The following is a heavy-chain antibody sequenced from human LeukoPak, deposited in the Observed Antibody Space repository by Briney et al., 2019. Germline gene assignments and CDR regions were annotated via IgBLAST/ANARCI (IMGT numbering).Heavy chain of an antibody. V-gene: IGHV3-48*02. Sequence: GGSLRLSCVASGFTVSSNSMNWVRQAPGKGLEWVSYIGPSSSTIFYADSVKGRFTISRDNAKNSLYLQMNSLRDEDTAVYYCARERGYSSGWYLDYWGQGTLVTVSS. CDR2: IGPSSSTI. J-gene: IGHJ4*02. CDR3: ARERGYSSGWYLDY. CDR1: GFTVSSNS. D-gene: IGHD6-19*01.